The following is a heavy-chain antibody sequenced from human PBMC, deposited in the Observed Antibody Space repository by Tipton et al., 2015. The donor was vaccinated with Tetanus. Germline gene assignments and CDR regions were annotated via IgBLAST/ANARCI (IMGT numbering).Heavy chain of an antibody. CDR1: GGSVSSGSYY. D-gene: IGHD2-15*01. CDR2: IYYSGST. V-gene: IGHV4-61*01. CDR3: ARVTLVCSGGSCYPGYFDY. Sequence: TLSLTCTVSGGSVSSGSYYWSWIRQPPGKGLEWIGYIYYSGSTNYNPSLKSRVTTSVDTSKNQFSLKLSSVTAADTAVYYCARVTLVCSGGSCYPGYFDYWGQGTLVTVSS. J-gene: IGHJ4*02.